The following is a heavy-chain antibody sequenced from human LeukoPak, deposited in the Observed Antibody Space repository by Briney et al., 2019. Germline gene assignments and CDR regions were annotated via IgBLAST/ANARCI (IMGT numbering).Heavy chain of an antibody. CDR1: GGSISSYY. D-gene: IGHD3-10*01. CDR3: ARGPKPKFKGGGSGYGMDV. Sequence: SETLSLTCTVSGGSISSYYWSWIRQPPGKGLEWIGYIYYSGSTNYNPSLKSRVTISVDTSKNQFSLKLSSVTAADTAVYYCARGPKPKFKGGGSGYGMDVWGQGTTVTVSS. CDR2: IYYSGST. V-gene: IGHV4-59*12. J-gene: IGHJ6*02.